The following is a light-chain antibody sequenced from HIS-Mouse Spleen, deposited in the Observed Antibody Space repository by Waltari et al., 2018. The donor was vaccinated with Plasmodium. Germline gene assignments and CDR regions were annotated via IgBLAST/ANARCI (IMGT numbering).Light chain of an antibody. J-gene: IGLJ3*02. V-gene: IGLV3-10*01. CDR1: ALPKKY. CDR3: YSTDSSGNHRV. CDR2: EDS. Sequence: SYELTQPPSVSVSPGQTARITCSGDALPKKYAYWYQQKSGQAPVLVIYEDSKRPSGIADGFSGSSSGTMATLTISGAQVEDEADYYCYSTDSSGNHRVFGGGTKLTVL.